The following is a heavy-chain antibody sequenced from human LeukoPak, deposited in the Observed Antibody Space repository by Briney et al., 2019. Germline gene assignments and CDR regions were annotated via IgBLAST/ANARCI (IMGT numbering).Heavy chain of an antibody. V-gene: IGHV3-30*04. Sequence: GRSLRLSCAASGFTFSSYVMHWVRQAPGKGLEWVAIISYDGSNEYYADSVKGRFTISRDNSKNRLYLQMNSLRAEDTAVYYCAKSRWDYYDSSGYYETLFSFYYWGQGTLVTVPS. CDR3: AKSRWDYYDSSGYYETLFSFYY. J-gene: IGHJ4*02. D-gene: IGHD3-22*01. CDR2: ISYDGSNE. CDR1: GFTFSSYV.